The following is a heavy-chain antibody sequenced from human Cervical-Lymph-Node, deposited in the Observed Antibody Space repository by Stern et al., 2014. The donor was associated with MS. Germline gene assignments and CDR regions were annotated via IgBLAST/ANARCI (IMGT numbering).Heavy chain of an antibody. CDR3: ARGGIGSSRLYYHFYGMDV. CDR2: SVTLFSTT. V-gene: IGHV1-69*01. D-gene: IGHD6-6*01. Sequence: VQLVESGAEVKKPGSSVKVSCNASGGTFNSYVISWVRQAPGQGLEWMGGSVTLFSTTHYAQKLQGRVTITADESRSTTYMELTSLRSDDTAVYYCARGGIGSSRLYYHFYGMDVWGQGTTVTVSS. J-gene: IGHJ6*02. CDR1: GGTFNSYV.